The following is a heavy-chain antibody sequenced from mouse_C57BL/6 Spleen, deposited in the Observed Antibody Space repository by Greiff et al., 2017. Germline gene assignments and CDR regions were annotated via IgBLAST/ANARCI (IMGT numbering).Heavy chain of an antibody. CDR1: GFTFSNYW. V-gene: IGHV6-3*01. J-gene: IGHJ1*03. CDR2: IRLKSDNYAT. CDR3: TRYDYALWYFDV. Sequence: EVQLQESGGGLVQPGGSMKLSCVASGFTFSNYWMNWVRQSPEKGLEWVAQIRLKSDNYATHYAESVKGRFTISRDDSKSSVYLQMNNLRAEDTGIYYCTRYDYALWYFDVWGTGTTVTVSS. D-gene: IGHD2-4*01.